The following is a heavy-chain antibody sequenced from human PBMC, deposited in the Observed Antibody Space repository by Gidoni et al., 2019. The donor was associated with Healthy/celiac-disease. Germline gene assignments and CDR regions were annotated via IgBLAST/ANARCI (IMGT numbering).Heavy chain of an antibody. CDR2: INHRGTP. V-gene: IGHV4-34*01. D-gene: IGHD2-2*01. CDR1: GGSFSGYY. J-gene: IGHJ6*03. Sequence: QVQLQQWGAGLLKPSEALSLTCAVYGGSFSGYYWSWIRQPPGKGLEWIGEINHRGTPNYNPSLKSRVTISVDTSKNQFSLKLSSVTAADTAVYYCAIAQIGGSSTRPAGYYYMDVWGKGTTVTVSS. CDR3: AIAQIGGSSTRPAGYYYMDV.